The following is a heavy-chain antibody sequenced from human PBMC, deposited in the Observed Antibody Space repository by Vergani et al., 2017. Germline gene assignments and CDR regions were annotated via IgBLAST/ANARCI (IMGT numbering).Heavy chain of an antibody. D-gene: IGHD5-18*01. CDR3: ARVGYSYGTEE. CDR2: INHSGST. V-gene: IGHV4-34*01. J-gene: IGHJ4*02. Sequence: QVQLQESGPGLVKPSGTLSLTCAVYGGSFRGYYWRWIRQPPGKGLEWIGEINHSGSTNYNPSLKSRVTISVDTSKNQFSLKLSSVTAADTAVYYCARVGYSYGTEEWGQGTLVTVSS. CDR1: GGSFRGYY.